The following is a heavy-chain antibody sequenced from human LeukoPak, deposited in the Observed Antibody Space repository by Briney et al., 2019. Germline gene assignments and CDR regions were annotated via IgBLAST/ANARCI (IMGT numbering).Heavy chain of an antibody. V-gene: IGHV3-23*01. J-gene: IGHJ3*02. CDR1: GFNFENYG. CDR2: ISSSGANI. D-gene: IGHD5-12*01. CDR3: AKDRDENIEAWDAFDI. Sequence: PGGSLRLSCAASGFNFENYGMSWVRQAPEKGLEWVSSISSSGANIYYAVSVKGRFTISRDNSKNTVYLQVNSLRAEDTAVYYCAKDRDENIEAWDAFDIWGQGTMVTVSS.